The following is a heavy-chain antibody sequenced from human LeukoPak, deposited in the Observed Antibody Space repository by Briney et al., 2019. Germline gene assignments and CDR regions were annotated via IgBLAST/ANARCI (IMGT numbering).Heavy chain of an antibody. CDR1: GFTFDDYG. Sequence: PGRSLRLSCAASGFTFDDYGMSWVRQAPGKGLEWVSSINWNGGSTGYADSVKGRFTISRDNAKNSLYLQMNSLRVEDTALYYCARESLVDYNFYYMDVWGKGTTVTVSS. CDR3: ARESLVDYNFYYMDV. CDR2: INWNGGST. J-gene: IGHJ6*03. V-gene: IGHV3-20*04. D-gene: IGHD1-26*01.